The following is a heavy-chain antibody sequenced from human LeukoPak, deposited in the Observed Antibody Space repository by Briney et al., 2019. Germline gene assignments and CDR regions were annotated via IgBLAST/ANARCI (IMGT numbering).Heavy chain of an antibody. CDR2: INAGNGDT. Sequence: GSVKVSCKASGYTFTNYCVHWVRQAPGQRPEWMGWINAGNGDTKYSQNFQGRVTITRDTSASTAYMELSSLTSEDTALYYCARDDCGDTCYPGGYWGQGPLVTVSS. CDR1: GYTFTNYC. V-gene: IGHV1-3*01. D-gene: IGHD2-21*01. CDR3: ARDDCGDTCYPGGY. J-gene: IGHJ4*02.